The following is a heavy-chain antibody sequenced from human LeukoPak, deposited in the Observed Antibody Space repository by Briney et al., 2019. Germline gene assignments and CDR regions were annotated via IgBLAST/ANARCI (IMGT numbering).Heavy chain of an antibody. V-gene: IGHV4-59*08. CDR1: GASISSYY. J-gene: IGHJ4*02. CDR2: GHYTGCS. Sequence: SETLSLTCTVSGASISSYYWSWIRQPPGKGLEWIGFGHYTGCSNYNPSLKSRVTISVDTSRSQFSLKLTSVTAADTAVYYCARHDNRGYFSLQYWGQGALVTVSS. D-gene: IGHD3-22*01. CDR3: ARHDNRGYFSLQY.